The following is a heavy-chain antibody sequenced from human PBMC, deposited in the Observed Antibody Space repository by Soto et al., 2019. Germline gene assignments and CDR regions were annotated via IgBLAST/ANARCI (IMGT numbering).Heavy chain of an antibody. V-gene: IGHV4-39*01. Sequence: LALTCTVSGGSISSSSYYWGWIRQPPGKGLEWIGSIYYSGSTYYNPSLKSRVTISVDTSKNQFSLKLSSVTAADTAVYYCARHFGCSGGSCYSNWFDPWGQGTLVTVSS. CDR2: IYYSGST. D-gene: IGHD2-15*01. CDR1: GGSISSSSYY. CDR3: ARHFGCSGGSCYSNWFDP. J-gene: IGHJ5*02.